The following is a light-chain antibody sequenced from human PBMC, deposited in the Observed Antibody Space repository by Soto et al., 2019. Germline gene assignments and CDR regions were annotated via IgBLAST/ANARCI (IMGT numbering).Light chain of an antibody. J-gene: IGKJ5*01. CDR1: QAISDK. CDR3: HQYCSSPPIP. Sequence: EREKRKSRGTLYVYTRERATLSCRASQAISDKLAWYQHKPCQPPRLLLYDASSRAPGIPDRFSGSGSGTDFTLTISRLVPEDFAVYYCHQYCSSPPIPFGQGTRLEI. CDR2: DAS. V-gene: IGKV3-20*01.